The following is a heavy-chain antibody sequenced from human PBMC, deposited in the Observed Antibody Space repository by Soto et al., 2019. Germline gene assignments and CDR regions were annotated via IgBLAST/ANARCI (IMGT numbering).Heavy chain of an antibody. CDR3: AREDIVVVPAAIRYYYYMDV. CDR1: GFTFSSYW. Sequence: EVQLVESGGGLVQPGGPLRLSCAASGFTFSSYWMSWVRQAPGKGLEWVANIKQDGSEKNYVDSVKGRFIISRDNAKNSLYLQMNSLRAEDTAVYYCAREDIVVVPAAIRYYYYMDVWGKGTTVTVFS. CDR2: IKQDGSEK. V-gene: IGHV3-7*01. J-gene: IGHJ6*03. D-gene: IGHD2-2*01.